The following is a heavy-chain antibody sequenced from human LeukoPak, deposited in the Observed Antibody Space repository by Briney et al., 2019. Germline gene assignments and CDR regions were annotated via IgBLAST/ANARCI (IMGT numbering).Heavy chain of an antibody. J-gene: IGHJ4*02. Sequence: PSETLSLTCTVSGDSISSSSYYWGWIRQPPGKGLEWIESIYYSGSTYYNPSLKSRVTISVDTSKNQFSLKLSSVTAADTAVYYCARGQHYYDSSALVHYFDYWAREPWSPSP. CDR3: ARGQHYYDSSALVHYFDY. CDR2: IYYSGST. D-gene: IGHD3-22*01. CDR1: GDSISSSSYY. V-gene: IGHV4-39*07.